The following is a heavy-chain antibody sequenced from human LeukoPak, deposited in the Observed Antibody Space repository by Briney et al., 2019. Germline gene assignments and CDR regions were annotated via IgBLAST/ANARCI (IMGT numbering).Heavy chain of an antibody. V-gene: IGHV3-21*01. Sequence: GGSLRLSCAASGLTFSSYSMNWVRQAPGKGLEWVSSISSSSSYIYYADSVKGRFTISRDNAKNSLYPQMNSLRAEDTAVYYCARDETSSGFDYWGQGTLVTVSS. CDR1: GLTFSSYS. CDR2: ISSSSSYI. D-gene: IGHD3-22*01. CDR3: ARDETSSGFDY. J-gene: IGHJ4*02.